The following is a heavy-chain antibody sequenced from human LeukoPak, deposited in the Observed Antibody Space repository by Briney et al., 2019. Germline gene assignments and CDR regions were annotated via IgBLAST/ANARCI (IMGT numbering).Heavy chain of an antibody. Sequence: GGSLRLSCAASGFTFSSYAMSWVRQAPGKGLEWVSAISGSGGSTYYADSVKGRFTISRDNSKNTLYLQLNSLRAEDTAVYYCARRAGAYSHPYDYWGQGTLVTVSS. CDR1: GFTFSSYA. CDR2: ISGSGGST. V-gene: IGHV3-23*01. D-gene: IGHD4/OR15-4a*01. J-gene: IGHJ4*02. CDR3: ARRAGAYSHPYDY.